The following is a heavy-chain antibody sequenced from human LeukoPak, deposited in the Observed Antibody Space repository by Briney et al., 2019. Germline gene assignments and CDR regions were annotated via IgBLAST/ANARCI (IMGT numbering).Heavy chain of an antibody. D-gene: IGHD1-26*01. Sequence: GGSLRLSCAASGFTFSNYWTSWVRQAPGKGLERVANIQQDGSERYYVDSVKGRFTISRDNAKNSLYLQVNSLRAEDTAVYYCARDKVVGATYFDYWGQGTLVTVSS. V-gene: IGHV3-7*01. CDR2: IQQDGSER. CDR1: GFTFSNYW. CDR3: ARDKVVGATYFDY. J-gene: IGHJ4*02.